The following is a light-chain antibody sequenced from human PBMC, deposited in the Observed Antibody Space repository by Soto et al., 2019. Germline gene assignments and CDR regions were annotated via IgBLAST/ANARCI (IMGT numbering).Light chain of an antibody. CDR1: SGSIASRY. J-gene: IGLJ2*01. Sequence: NFMLTQPHSVSGSPGKTVTISCTRSSGSIASRYVQWYQQRPGSAPTTVIYQDIRRPSGVPDRFSGSIDTSSNSVSLDISGLKTEDEADYYCQSYDTSNHVVFGGGTKLTVL. CDR3: QSYDTSNHVV. CDR2: QDI. V-gene: IGLV6-57*04.